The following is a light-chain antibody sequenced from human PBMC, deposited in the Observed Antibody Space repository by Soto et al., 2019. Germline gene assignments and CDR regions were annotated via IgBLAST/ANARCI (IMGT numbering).Light chain of an antibody. Sequence: QSFLAQPASGSSTPRPRVTISCSGRRSNIGSNTVNCYQHLPGTAPKLLIYTNDQRPSGVPDRFSGSRSGTSASLAISVLQFEDEADYQGSSWDDNLDAVVVGAGAKVT. J-gene: IGLJ1*01. CDR2: TND. CDR1: RSNIGSNT. CDR3: SSWDDNLDAVV. V-gene: IGLV1-44*01.